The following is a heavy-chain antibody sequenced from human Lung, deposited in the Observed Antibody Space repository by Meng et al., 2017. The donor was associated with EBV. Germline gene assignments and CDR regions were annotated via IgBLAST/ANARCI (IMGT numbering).Heavy chain of an antibody. CDR2: ISAYNGNT. CDR1: GYTFTSYG. CDR3: ARGTPGRSYSDY. Sequence: QVQLVQSGAEVKKPXXSVKVSCKASGYTFTSYGISWVRQAPGQGLEWMGWISAYNGNTNYAQKFQGRVTMTTDTHTSTAFMELRSLRSDDTAVYYCARGTPGRSYSDYWGQGTLVTVSS. D-gene: IGHD3-10*01. J-gene: IGHJ4*02. V-gene: IGHV1-18*01.